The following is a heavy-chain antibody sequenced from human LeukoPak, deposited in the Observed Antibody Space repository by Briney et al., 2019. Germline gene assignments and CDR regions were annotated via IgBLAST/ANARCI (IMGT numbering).Heavy chain of an antibody. CDR3: ARVYCSSTSCYLDY. CDR2: MNPNSGNT. J-gene: IGHJ4*02. CDR1: GYTFTSYD. Sequence: ASVKVSCKASGYTFTSYDINWVRQATGQGLEWMGWMNPNSGNTGYAQKFQGRVTITRNISISTAYMELSSLRSEDTAVYYCARVYCSSTSCYLDYWGQGTLVTVSS. D-gene: IGHD2-2*01. V-gene: IGHV1-8*03.